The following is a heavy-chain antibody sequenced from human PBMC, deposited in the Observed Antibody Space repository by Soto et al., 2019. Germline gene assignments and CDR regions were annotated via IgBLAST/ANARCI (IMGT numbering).Heavy chain of an antibody. CDR2: IKQDGTEK. CDR3: TTSPHRDSERVFV. J-gene: IGHJ6*02. Sequence: GGSLRLSCAASGFTFSTNWMSWGRRTPGKGLEWVANIKQDGTEKYYVDSVRGRLTVSRDNAKSSLYLQMNSLRVEDTAVYYCTTSPHRDSERVFVWGQGTTVTVSS. V-gene: IGHV3-7*01. D-gene: IGHD1-26*01. CDR1: GFTFSTNW.